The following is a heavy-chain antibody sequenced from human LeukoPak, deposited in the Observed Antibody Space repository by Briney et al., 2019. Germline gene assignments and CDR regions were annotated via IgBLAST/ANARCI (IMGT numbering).Heavy chain of an antibody. CDR1: GGSISSSSYY. V-gene: IGHV4-61*01. D-gene: IGHD1-1*01. J-gene: IGHJ3*02. Sequence: SETLSLTCTVSGGSISSSSYYWSWIRQPPGKGLEWIGYIYYSGSTNYNPSPKSRVTISVDTSKNQFSLKLSSVTAADTAVYYCARSLDDDAFDIWGQGTMVTVSS. CDR3: ARSLDDDAFDI. CDR2: IYYSGST.